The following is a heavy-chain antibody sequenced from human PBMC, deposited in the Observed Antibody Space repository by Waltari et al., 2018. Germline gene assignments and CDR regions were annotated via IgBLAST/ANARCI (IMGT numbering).Heavy chain of an antibody. CDR1: GFTFTSYW. Sequence: EVQLVESGGGLVQPGGSLRLSCAASGFTFTSYWMGWVRQAPGKGPEFVANIKEDGSEKNYVDSVKDRFIISRDNAKNSVYLQMNSLRVEDTAVYYCAREARSPTNWGQGTLVTASS. J-gene: IGHJ4*02. V-gene: IGHV3-7*03. CDR2: IKEDGSEK. CDR3: AREARSPTN. D-gene: IGHD6-6*01.